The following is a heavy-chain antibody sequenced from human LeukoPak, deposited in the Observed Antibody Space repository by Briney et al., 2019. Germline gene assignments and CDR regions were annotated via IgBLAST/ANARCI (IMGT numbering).Heavy chain of an antibody. CDR2: ISGSGAST. CDR1: GFTFSNYA. V-gene: IGHV3-23*01. CDR3: AKIGDYVWGSYRAGVSDY. D-gene: IGHD3-16*02. Sequence: QPGGSLRLSCAASGFTFSNYAMSWVRQAPGQGLEWVSAISGSGASTFFADSVKGRFTISRDNSENTLYLQMNSLRADDTAIYYCAKIGDYVWGSYRAGVSDYWGQGTLVAVSS. J-gene: IGHJ4*02.